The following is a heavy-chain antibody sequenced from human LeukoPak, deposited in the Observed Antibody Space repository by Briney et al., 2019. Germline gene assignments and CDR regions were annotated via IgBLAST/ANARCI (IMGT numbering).Heavy chain of an antibody. CDR3: AREPSESFRFDY. CDR2: MKSNSGST. Sequence: GASVEVSCKASGYTFTTYYIHWVRQAPGQGLEWVGIMKSNSGSTTYAQQFQGRVTMTRDTSTSTVYMELSSLRSEDTAVYYCAREPSESFRFDYWGQGTLVTVSS. V-gene: IGHV1-46*01. J-gene: IGHJ4*02. D-gene: IGHD1-26*01. CDR1: GYTFTTYY.